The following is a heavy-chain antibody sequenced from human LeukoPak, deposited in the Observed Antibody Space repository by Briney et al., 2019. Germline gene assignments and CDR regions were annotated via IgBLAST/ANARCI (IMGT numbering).Heavy chain of an antibody. CDR1: GFTFSNYG. CDR3: ARGHQGMDV. J-gene: IGHJ6*03. V-gene: IGHV3-23*01. Sequence: TGGSLRLSCAASGFTFSNYGLSWVRQAPGKGLEGVSGITGSGGSTYYADSVKGRFTCSRDNAKNSVYLQMNSLRAEDTALYYCARGHQGMDVWGKGTTVIVSS. CDR2: ITGSGGST.